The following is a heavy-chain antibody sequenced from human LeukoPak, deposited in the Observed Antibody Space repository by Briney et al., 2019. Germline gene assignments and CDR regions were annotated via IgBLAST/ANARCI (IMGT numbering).Heavy chain of an antibody. CDR3: AKSWSRYCSSSYYYYGMDV. CDR1: GFTFSSYA. V-gene: IGHV3-23*01. CDR2: ISGSGGST. J-gene: IGHJ6*02. D-gene: IGHD2-2*01. Sequence: GGSLRLSCAASGFTFSSYAMSWVRQAPGKGLEWVSAISGSGGSTYYADSVKGRFTISRDNSKNTLYLQMNSLRAEDTAVYYCAKSWSRYCSSSYYYYGMDVWGQGTTVTVSS.